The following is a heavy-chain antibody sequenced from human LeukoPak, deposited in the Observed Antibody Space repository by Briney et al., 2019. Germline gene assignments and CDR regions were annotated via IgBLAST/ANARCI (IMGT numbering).Heavy chain of an antibody. J-gene: IGHJ6*02. V-gene: IGHV4-39*01. CDR3: ARPVGDGMDV. Sequence: SETLSLTCTVSGGSISSSSYYWAWIRQPPGKGLEWIGSIYYSGSTYYNPSLKSRVTISVDTSKNQFSLKLSSVTAADTAVYYCARPVGDGMDVWGQGTTVTVSS. D-gene: IGHD4-23*01. CDR1: GGSISSSSYY. CDR2: IYYSGST.